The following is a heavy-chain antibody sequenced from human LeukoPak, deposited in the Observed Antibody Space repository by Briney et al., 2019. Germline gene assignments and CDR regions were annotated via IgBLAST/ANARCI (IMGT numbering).Heavy chain of an antibody. V-gene: IGHV1-2*02. CDR3: ARANFLYCSSSTCLFDY. Sequence: ASVKVSCKASGYTFTDYYMHVVRQAPGQGFEWMGWINPNDGDTNYAQKFQGRVTMTRDTSISTAHMEVSRLRSDDTAVYYCARANFLYCSSSTCLFDYWGQGTLVTVSS. J-gene: IGHJ4*02. D-gene: IGHD2-2*01. CDR2: INPNDGDT. CDR1: GYTFTDYY.